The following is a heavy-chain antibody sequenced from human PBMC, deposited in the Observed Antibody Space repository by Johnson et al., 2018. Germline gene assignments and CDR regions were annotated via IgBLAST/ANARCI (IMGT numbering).Heavy chain of an antibody. CDR3: AKGQHHKDLDA. J-gene: IGHJ6*04. D-gene: IGHD6-13*01. V-gene: IGHV3-30*18. Sequence: QVQLVQSGGGVVQPGRSLRLSCAASGFTFSYYGMHWVRQAPGKGLEWVAVISDDGTEKFYTDSVKGRFTISRDTSKNTLYLQMDSLRAEDTALYSCAKGQHHKDLDAWGKGTTVTVSS. CDR1: GFTFSYYG. CDR2: ISDDGTEK.